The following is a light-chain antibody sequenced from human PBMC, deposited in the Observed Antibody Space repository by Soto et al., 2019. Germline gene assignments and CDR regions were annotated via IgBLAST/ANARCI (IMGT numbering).Light chain of an antibody. V-gene: IGLV2-8*01. CDR1: SSDVGAYNY. CDR3: SSFASSNTGV. CDR2: EVT. Sequence: QSVLTQPPSASGSPGQSVTISCTGTSSDVGAYNYVSWYQQHAGKAPKLVIYEVTKRPSGVPDRFSGSKSANTASLTVSGLRAEDEADYYCSSFASSNTGVFGGGTKVTVL. J-gene: IGLJ3*02.